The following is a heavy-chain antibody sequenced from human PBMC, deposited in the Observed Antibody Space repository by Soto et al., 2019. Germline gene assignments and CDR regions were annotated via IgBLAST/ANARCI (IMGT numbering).Heavy chain of an antibody. D-gene: IGHD3-22*01. CDR3: AREGLYDSSGYYV. CDR2: IWYDGSNK. J-gene: IGHJ4*02. V-gene: IGHV3-33*01. CDR1: GFTFSSYG. Sequence: PGGSLRLSCAASGFTFSSYGMYWVRQAPGKGLEWVAVIWYDGSNKYYADSVKGRFTISRDNSKNTLYLQMNSLRAEDTAVYYCAREGLYDSSGYYVWGQGTLVTVSS.